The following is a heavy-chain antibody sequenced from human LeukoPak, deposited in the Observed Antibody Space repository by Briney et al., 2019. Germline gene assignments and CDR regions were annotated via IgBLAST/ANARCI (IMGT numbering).Heavy chain of an antibody. V-gene: IGHV3-23*01. CDR2: INNSGGST. D-gene: IGHD4-17*01. CDR3: ARTLYGDYNNWYFDL. J-gene: IGHJ2*01. CDR1: GFTFSTCA. Sequence: PGGSLRLSCAASGFTFSTCAMSWVRQAPGKGLEWVSTINNSGGSTVYADSVKGRFTISRDNAKNTMYLQMNSLRAEDTAVYYCARTLYGDYNNWYFDLWGRGTLVTVSS.